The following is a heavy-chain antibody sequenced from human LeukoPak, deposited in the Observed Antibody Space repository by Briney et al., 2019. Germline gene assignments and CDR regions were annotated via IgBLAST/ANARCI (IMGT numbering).Heavy chain of an antibody. CDR1: GFTFSSYS. J-gene: IGHJ3*02. V-gene: IGHV3-23*01. D-gene: IGHD1-26*01. CDR2: ISGSGTNT. CDR3: ARGRQNSGSYSDAFDI. Sequence: GGSLRLSCAASGFTFSSYSMSWVRQAPGKGLEWVSAISGSGTNTYYADSVKGRFTISRDNSKNTLDLQMNSLRAEDTAVYYCARGRQNSGSYSDAFDIWGQGTVVTVSS.